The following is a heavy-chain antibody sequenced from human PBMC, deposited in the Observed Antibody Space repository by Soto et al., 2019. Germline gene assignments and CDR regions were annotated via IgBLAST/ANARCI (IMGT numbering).Heavy chain of an antibody. D-gene: IGHD3-22*01. CDR3: ARHDNYYYGMDV. J-gene: IGHJ6*02. CDR2: IYYSGST. V-gene: IGHV4-39*01. CDR1: GGSISSSSYY. Sequence: ETLSLTCTVSGGSISSSSYYWGWIRRPPGKGLEWLGSIYYSGSTYYNPSLKSRVTISVDTSKNQFSLKLSSVTAADTAVYYCARHDNYYYGMDVWGQGTTVTVS.